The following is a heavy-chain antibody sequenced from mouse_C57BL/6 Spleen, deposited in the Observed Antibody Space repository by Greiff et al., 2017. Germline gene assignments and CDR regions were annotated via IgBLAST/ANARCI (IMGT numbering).Heavy chain of an antibody. CDR3: ATYY. J-gene: IGHJ2*01. CDR1: GYTFTSYW. CDR2: ICPGDGAT. V-gene: IGHV1-82*01. Sequence: QVQVQQSGAELVKPGASLKFSCKASGYTFTSYWMHWVKQRPGKGLEWVGQICPGDGATNYKGKFKGKATLTADKSSSTAYMPLNSLTSEDSAVYFCATYYWGQGTTLTVSS.